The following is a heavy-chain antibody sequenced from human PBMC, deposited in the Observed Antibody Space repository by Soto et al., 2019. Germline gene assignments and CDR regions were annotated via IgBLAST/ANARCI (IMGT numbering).Heavy chain of an antibody. J-gene: IGHJ4*02. V-gene: IGHV4-30-4*01. CDR3: ARDGSRGPGLFDY. CDR1: GGSISSGDYY. D-gene: IGHD3-10*01. Sequence: KPSETLSLTCTVSGGSISSGDYYWSWIRQPPGKGLEWIGYIYYSGSTYYNPSLKSRVTISVDTSKNQFSLKLSSVTAADTAVYYCARDGSRGPGLFDYWGQGTLVTVSS. CDR2: IYYSGST.